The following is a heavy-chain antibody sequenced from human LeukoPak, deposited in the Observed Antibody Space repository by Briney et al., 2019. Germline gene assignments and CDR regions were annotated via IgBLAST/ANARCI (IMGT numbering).Heavy chain of an antibody. CDR2: INPSSGGT. CDR1: GYTFTGYY. Sequence: ASVKVSCKASGYTFTGYYMHWVRQAPGQGLEGMGWINPSSGGTNYAQKFQGRVTMTRDTSISTAYMELSRLRSDDTAVYYCASMIAVAVAFDYWGQGTLVTVSS. CDR3: ASMIAVAVAFDY. J-gene: IGHJ4*02. V-gene: IGHV1-2*02. D-gene: IGHD6-19*01.